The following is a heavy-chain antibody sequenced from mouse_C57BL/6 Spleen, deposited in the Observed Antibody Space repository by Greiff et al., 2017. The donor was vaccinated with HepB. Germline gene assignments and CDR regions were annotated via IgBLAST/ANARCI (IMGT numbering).Heavy chain of an antibody. Sequence: QVQLQQPGAELVKPGASVKLSCKASGYTFTSYWMHWVKQRPGQGLEWIGMIHPNSGSTNYNEKFKSKATLTVDKSSSTAYMQLSSLTSEDSAVYYCARPKTDSNYYAMDYWGQGTSVTVSS. CDR2: IHPNSGST. J-gene: IGHJ4*01. CDR1: GYTFTSYW. D-gene: IGHD2-5*01. CDR3: ARPKTDSNYYAMDY. V-gene: IGHV1-64*01.